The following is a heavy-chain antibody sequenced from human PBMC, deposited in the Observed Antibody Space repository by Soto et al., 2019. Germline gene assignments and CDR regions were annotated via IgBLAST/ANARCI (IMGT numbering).Heavy chain of an antibody. J-gene: IGHJ4*02. CDR1: SGSISSSYW. Sequence: QVQLQESGPGLVEPSGTLSLTCAVSSGSISSSYWWSWVRQPPGKGLEWIGEIYHSGSTHYNPSLKSRVTISVDKSKNQFSLKLSSVTAADTAVYYCVKTGDPYYFDYWGQGTLVTVSS. V-gene: IGHV4-4*02. CDR2: IYHSGST. CDR3: VKTGDPYYFDY. D-gene: IGHD4-17*01.